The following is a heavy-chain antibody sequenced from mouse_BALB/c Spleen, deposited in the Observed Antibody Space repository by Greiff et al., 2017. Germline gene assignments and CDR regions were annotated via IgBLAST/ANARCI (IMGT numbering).Heavy chain of an antibody. J-gene: IGHJ3*01. Sequence: VKVVESGPGLVAPSQSLSITCTVSGFSLTSYGVHWVRQPPGKGLEWLGVIWAGGSTNYNSALMSRLSISKDNSKSQVFLKMNSLQTDDTAMYYCARDLNWDGGFAYWGQGTLVTVSA. CDR1: GFSLTSYG. V-gene: IGHV2-9*02. CDR2: IWAGGST. D-gene: IGHD4-1*02. CDR3: ARDLNWDGGFAY.